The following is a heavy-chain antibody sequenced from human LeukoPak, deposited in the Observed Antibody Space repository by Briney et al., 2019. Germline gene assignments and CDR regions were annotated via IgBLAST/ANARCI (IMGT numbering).Heavy chain of an antibody. J-gene: IGHJ4*02. CDR3: ARPRGGYYFDY. CDR2: INPNSGGT. Sequence: SVKVSCKASGHTFTGYYMHWVRPAPGQGLEWMGWINPNSGGTNYAQKFQGRVTMTRDKSISTAYLQWSSLKASDTAMYYCARPRGGYYFDYWGQGTLVTVSS. V-gene: IGHV1-2*02. CDR1: GHTFTGYY. D-gene: IGHD3-16*01.